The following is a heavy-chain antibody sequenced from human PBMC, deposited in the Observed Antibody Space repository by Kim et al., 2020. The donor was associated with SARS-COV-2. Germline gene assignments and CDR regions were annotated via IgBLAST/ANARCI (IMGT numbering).Heavy chain of an antibody. CDR3: AKNSGLGELSSYYFDY. J-gene: IGHJ4*02. Sequence: GGSLRLSCAASGFTFSSYSMNWVRQAPGKGLEWVSSISSSSIYIYSAASVKGRFTISRDNAKNSLYLQMNSLRAEDTAVYYCAKNSGLGELSSYYFDYWGQGTLVTVSS. CDR2: ISSSSIYI. D-gene: IGHD3-16*02. CDR1: GFTFSSYS. V-gene: IGHV3-21*01.